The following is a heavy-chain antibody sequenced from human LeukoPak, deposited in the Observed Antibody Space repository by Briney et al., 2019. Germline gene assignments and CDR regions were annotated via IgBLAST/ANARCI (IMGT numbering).Heavy chain of an antibody. CDR3: ASYGDSYEDAFDI. CDR1: GGSISSYY. D-gene: IGHD4-17*01. J-gene: IGHJ3*02. Sequence: SETLSLTCTDSGGSISSYYWSWIRQPAGKGLEWIGRIYTSGSTNYNPSLKSRVTMSVDTSKNQFSLKLSSVTAADTAVYYCASYGDSYEDAFDIWGQGTMVTVSS. CDR2: IYTSGST. V-gene: IGHV4-4*07.